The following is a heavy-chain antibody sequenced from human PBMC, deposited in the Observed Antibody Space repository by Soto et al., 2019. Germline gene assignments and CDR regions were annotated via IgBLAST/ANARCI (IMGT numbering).Heavy chain of an antibody. Sequence: EVQLVESGGGLVQPGGSLRLSCSASGFTFSSYAMHWVRQAPGKGLEYVSAISSNGGSTYYADSVKGRFTISRDNSKNTLYLQMSSLRAEDTAVYYCVKDLFGHYGSGSYCGYWGQGTLVTVSS. CDR2: ISSNGGST. J-gene: IGHJ4*02. V-gene: IGHV3-64D*06. D-gene: IGHD3-10*01. CDR3: VKDLFGHYGSGSYCGY. CDR1: GFTFSSYA.